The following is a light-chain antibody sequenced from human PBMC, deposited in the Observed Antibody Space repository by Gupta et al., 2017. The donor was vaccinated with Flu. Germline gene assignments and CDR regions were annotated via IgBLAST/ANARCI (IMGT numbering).Light chain of an antibody. CDR2: DAS. CDR3: QQRNNWYS. V-gene: IGKV3-11*01. J-gene: IGKJ2*03. Sequence: IPLTQSPATLSLSPGETATLSCRASQSVYTTLAWYQHKPGQPPRLLIYDASNRASGVPARFSGSGSGTDFTLTISSLEPEDFAIYYCQQRNNWYSFGQGTKLESK. CDR1: QSVYTT.